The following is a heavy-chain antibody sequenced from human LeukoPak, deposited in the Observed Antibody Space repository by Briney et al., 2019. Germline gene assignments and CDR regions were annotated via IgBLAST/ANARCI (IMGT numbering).Heavy chain of an antibody. CDR2: IYYSGST. CDR1: GGSISSYY. CDR3: ARAGGYYDFWSGYYISVDFDY. J-gene: IGHJ4*02. D-gene: IGHD3-3*01. Sequence: SETLSLTCTVSGGSISSYYWSWIRRPPGKGLEWIGYIYYSGSTNYNPSLKSRVTISVDTSKNQFSLKLSSVTAADTAVYYCARAGGYYDFWSGYYISVDFDYWGQGTLVTVSS. V-gene: IGHV4-59*01.